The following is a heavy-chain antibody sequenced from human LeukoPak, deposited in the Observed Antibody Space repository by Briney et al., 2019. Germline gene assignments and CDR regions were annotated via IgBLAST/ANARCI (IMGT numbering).Heavy chain of an antibody. Sequence: GGTLRLSCAASGFSFSTYWMSWVRQAPGKGLEWVANIKQDGSDKYYVDSVKGRFTISRDNAKNSLYLQMNSLRAEDSALYYCARASAVAGTRDYWGQGTLVTVSS. CDR1: GFSFSTYW. CDR2: IKQDGSDK. J-gene: IGHJ4*02. V-gene: IGHV3-7*01. D-gene: IGHD6-19*01. CDR3: ARASAVAGTRDY.